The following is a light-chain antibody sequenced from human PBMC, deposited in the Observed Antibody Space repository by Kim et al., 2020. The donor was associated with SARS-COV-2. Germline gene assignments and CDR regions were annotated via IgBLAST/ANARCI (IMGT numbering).Light chain of an antibody. Sequence: DIQMTQSPSSLSASVGDRVTITCRASQSISSYLNWYQQTPGKAPKLLIFTASNLQSGVPSRFSGSGSGTDFTLTISSLQPEDFATYYCQQTYSSLWTFGQGTKVDIK. CDR3: QQTYSSLWT. CDR1: QSISSY. J-gene: IGKJ1*01. CDR2: TAS. V-gene: IGKV1-39*01.